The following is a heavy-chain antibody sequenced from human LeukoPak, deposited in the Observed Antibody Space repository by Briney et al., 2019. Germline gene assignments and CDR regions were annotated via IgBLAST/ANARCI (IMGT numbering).Heavy chain of an antibody. D-gene: IGHD1-26*01. V-gene: IGHV4-59*07. J-gene: IGHJ4*02. CDR1: GRSISSYY. Sequence: SDTLSLTCTVSGRSISSYYWSSIRQPPGKGREWIVYIYYTGSTNYNPSLRSRVTMSADTSKNQFSLKLSSVTAADTAVYFCARVGGWEQELHGVTFDYLGQGTLVTVSS. CDR3: ARVGGWEQELHGVTFDY. CDR2: IYYTGST.